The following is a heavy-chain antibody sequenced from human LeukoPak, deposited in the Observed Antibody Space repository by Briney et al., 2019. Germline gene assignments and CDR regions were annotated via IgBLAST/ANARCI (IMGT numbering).Heavy chain of an antibody. J-gene: IGHJ6*03. CDR1: GYTFTSYG. Sequence: ASVKVSCKASGYTFTSYGISWVRQAPGQGLEWMGGIIPIFGTANYAQKFQGRVTITADKSTSTAYMELSSLRSEDTAVYYCARGVYYDFWSDYHARYYYYYMDVWGKGTTVTVSS. D-gene: IGHD3-3*01. V-gene: IGHV1-69*06. CDR3: ARGVYYDFWSDYHARYYYYYMDV. CDR2: IIPIFGTA.